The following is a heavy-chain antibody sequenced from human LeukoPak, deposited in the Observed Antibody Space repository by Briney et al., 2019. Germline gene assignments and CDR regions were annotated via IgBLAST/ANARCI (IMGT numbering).Heavy chain of an antibody. Sequence: ASVKVPCKASGYTFTGFYMHWVRQAPGQGLEWMGWINPHSADTGYAQKFLGRVTMTRDMSISTIYMELTRLRSDDTALYYCARWDGYSSSPDYWGQGTLVTVSS. D-gene: IGHD6-13*01. CDR3: ARWDGYSSSPDY. CDR2: INPHSADT. CDR1: GYTFTGFY. V-gene: IGHV1-2*02. J-gene: IGHJ4*02.